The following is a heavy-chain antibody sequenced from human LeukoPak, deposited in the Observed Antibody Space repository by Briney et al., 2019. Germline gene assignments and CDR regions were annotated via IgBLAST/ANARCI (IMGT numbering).Heavy chain of an antibody. J-gene: IGHJ4*02. Sequence: ASVKVSCKASGYTFTSYDINWVRQATGQGLEWMGWMNPNSGNTGYAQKFQGRVTMTRNTSISTAYMELSSLRSEDTAVYHCARWTGDSTVTGFGYWGQGTLVTVSS. CDR3: ARWTGDSTVTGFGY. CDR2: MNPNSGNT. CDR1: GYTFTSYD. D-gene: IGHD4-17*01. V-gene: IGHV1-8*01.